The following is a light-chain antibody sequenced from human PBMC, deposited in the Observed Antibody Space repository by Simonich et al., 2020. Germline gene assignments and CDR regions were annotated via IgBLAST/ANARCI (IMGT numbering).Light chain of an antibody. CDR1: QSVLYNSTNKNY. CDR3: QQYYSTPSWT. CDR2: WAS. J-gene: IGKJ1*01. Sequence: DIVMTQSPDSLALSLSERATIHCKSSQSVLYNSTNKNYLAWYQQKPGQPPKLLIYWASTRESGVPDRLSGSGSGTDFTLTISSLQAEDVAVYYCQQYYSTPSWTFGQGTKVEIK. V-gene: IGKV4-1*01.